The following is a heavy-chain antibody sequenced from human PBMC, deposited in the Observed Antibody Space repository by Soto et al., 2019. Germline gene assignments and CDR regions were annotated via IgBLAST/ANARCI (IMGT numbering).Heavy chain of an antibody. CDR1: GFTFSNAW. D-gene: IGHD3-22*01. J-gene: IGHJ3*02. CDR2: IKSKTDGGTT. V-gene: IGHV3-15*01. CDR3: TPDSSGYYYAFDI. Sequence: GGSLRLSCAASGFTFSNAWMSWVRQAPGKGLEWVGRIKSKTDGGTTDYAAPVKGRFTISRDDSKNTLYLQMNSLKTEDTAVYYCTPDSSGYYYAFDIWGQGTMVTVSS.